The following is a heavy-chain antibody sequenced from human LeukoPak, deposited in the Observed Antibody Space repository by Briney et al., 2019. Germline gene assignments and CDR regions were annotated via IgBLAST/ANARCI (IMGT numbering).Heavy chain of an antibody. D-gene: IGHD3-10*01. V-gene: IGHV3-64*01. J-gene: IGHJ4*02. CDR1: GFTFSSYA. CDR3: ARVNGSGSYYDY. CDR2: ISNNGGTT. Sequence: SGGSLRLSCAASGFTFSSYAMHWVRQAPGKGLEYVPAISNNGGTTYYANSVRGRFTISRDNSKNTLYLQMGSLRAEDKAVYYCARVNGSGSYYDYWGQGTLVTVSS.